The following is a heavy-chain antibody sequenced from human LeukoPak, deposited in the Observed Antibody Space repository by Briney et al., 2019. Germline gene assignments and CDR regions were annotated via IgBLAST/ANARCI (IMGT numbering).Heavy chain of an antibody. D-gene: IGHD3-3*01. CDR3: AINGRRITIFGVVILDS. CDR1: GGTFSSYT. V-gene: IGHV1-69*02. CDR2: IIPILGIA. Sequence: GASVKVSCKASGGTFSSYTISWVRQAPGQGLEWMGRIIPILGIANYARKFQGRVTITADKSTSTAYMELSSLRSEDTAVYYCAINGRRITIFGVVILDSWGQGTLVTVSS. J-gene: IGHJ5*01.